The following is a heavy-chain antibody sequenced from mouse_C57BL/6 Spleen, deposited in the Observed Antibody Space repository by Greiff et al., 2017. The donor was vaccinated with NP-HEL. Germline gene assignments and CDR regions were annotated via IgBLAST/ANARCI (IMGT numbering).Heavy chain of an antibody. CDR2: ISDGGSYT. J-gene: IGHJ2*01. Sequence: EVQLVESGGGLVKPGGSLKLSCAASGFTFSSYAMSWVRQTPEKRLEWVATISDGGSYTYYPDNVKGRFTISRDNAKNNLYLQMSHLKSEDTAMYYCARGGIYYGSSGWGQGTTLTVSS. CDR3: ARGGIYYGSSG. CDR1: GFTFSSYA. D-gene: IGHD1-1*01. V-gene: IGHV5-4*01.